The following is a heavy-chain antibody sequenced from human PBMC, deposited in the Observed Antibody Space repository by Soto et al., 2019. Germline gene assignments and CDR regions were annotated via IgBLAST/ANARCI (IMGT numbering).Heavy chain of an antibody. V-gene: IGHV3-23*01. Sequence: EVQLLESGGGLVQPGGSLRLSCAASGFPFSGYAINWVRKAPGKGLEWVSIISGSGSSTNYADSVKGRFTISRDNARDTVYLQMNSLRAEDTAVYYCAKSYYGDYDHRLRFDNWGQGTLVTVSS. CDR2: ISGSGSST. J-gene: IGHJ4*02. CDR3: AKSYYGDYDHRLRFDN. D-gene: IGHD4-17*01. CDR1: GFPFSGYA.